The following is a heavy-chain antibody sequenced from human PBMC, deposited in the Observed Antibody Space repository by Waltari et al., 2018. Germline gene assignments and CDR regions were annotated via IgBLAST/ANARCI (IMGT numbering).Heavy chain of an antibody. CDR2: ISYDGSNK. CDR3: AKEVYSSSFDY. CDR1: GFTFRLYG. V-gene: IGHV3-30*18. D-gene: IGHD6-13*01. J-gene: IGHJ4*02. Sequence: QVQLVEYGGCVVQPGRSLRLSCAAYGFTFRLYGMPWARQAPGKGLEWWAVISYDGSNKYYADSVKGRFTISRDNSKNTLYLQMNSLRAEDTAVYYCAKEVYSSSFDYWGQGTLVTVSS.